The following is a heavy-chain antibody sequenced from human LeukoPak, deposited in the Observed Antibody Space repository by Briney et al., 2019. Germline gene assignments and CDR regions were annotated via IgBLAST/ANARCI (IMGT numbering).Heavy chain of an antibody. V-gene: IGHV3-53*01. Sequence: GGSLRLSCAASGFTVSSNYMSWVRQAPGKGLEWVSVIYSGGSTYYADFVKGRFTISRDNAKDSLYLQMNSLRAEDTAVYYCARAEMTTITYPDYWGQGTPVTVSS. D-gene: IGHD5-24*01. CDR2: IYSGGST. J-gene: IGHJ4*02. CDR1: GFTVSSNY. CDR3: ARAEMTTITYPDY.